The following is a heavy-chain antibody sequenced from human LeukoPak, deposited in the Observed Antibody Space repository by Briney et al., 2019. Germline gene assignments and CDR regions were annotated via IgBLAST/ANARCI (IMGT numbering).Heavy chain of an antibody. Sequence: GGSLRLSCEVSGFTFSNAWMSWVRQAPGKGLEWVGRVKSKTDGGTTDYGAPVKGRFTISRDDSKNTLYLQMNNLKTEDTAVYYCTTERRESSGWYNWCFDYWGQGTLVTVSS. CDR2: VKSKTDGGTT. J-gene: IGHJ4*02. V-gene: IGHV3-15*01. D-gene: IGHD6-19*01. CDR3: TTERRESSGWYNWCFDY. CDR1: GFTFSNAW.